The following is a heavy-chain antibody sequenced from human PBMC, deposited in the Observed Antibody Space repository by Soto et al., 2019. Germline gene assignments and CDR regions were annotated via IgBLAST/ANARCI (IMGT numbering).Heavy chain of an antibody. CDR1: GFTFSTYA. J-gene: IGHJ4*02. CDR3: AKDLFPTSGQRFFFEF. Sequence: GGSLRLSCAASGFTFSTYAMTWVRQAPGRGLEWVSTILHDETPFYTDSVKGRFTISRDNVRGTLYLQMNGLRVEDAALYFCAKDLFPTSGQRFFFEFSGQGSLVTVSS. CDR2: ILHDETP. D-gene: IGHD2-21*01. V-gene: IGHV3-23*01.